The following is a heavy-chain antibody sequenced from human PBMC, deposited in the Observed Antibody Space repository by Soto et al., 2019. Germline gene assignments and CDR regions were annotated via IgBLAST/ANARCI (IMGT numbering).Heavy chain of an antibody. CDR1: GFTFSSYS. Sequence: EVQLVESGGGLVQPGGSLRLSCAASGFTFSSYSMNWVRQAPGKGLEWVSYISSSSSTIYYADSVKGRFTISRDNAKNSLYLQMNSLRAEDTAVYYCARELAAAGFGPFDYWGQGTLVTVSS. CDR3: ARELAAAGFGPFDY. J-gene: IGHJ4*02. V-gene: IGHV3-48*01. D-gene: IGHD6-25*01. CDR2: ISSSSSTI.